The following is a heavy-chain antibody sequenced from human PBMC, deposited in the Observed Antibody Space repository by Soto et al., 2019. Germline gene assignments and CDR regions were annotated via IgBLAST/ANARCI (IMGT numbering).Heavy chain of an antibody. V-gene: IGHV3-74*01. Sequence: ETLSLSCAASGFDFSNSWIHWVRQGPGKGLVWVSHINSDGSGTTYADSVKGRFTISRDNAKNTVYLQMNSLRAEDTAVYYCAKDTAYAMDVWGQGTTVTVSS. J-gene: IGHJ6*02. CDR1: GFDFSNSW. CDR2: INSDGSGT. CDR3: AKDTAYAMDV. D-gene: IGHD2-15*01.